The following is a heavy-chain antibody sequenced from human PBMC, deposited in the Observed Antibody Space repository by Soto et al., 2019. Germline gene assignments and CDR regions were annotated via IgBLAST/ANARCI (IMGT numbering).Heavy chain of an antibody. CDR1: GYSFTSYW. V-gene: IGHV5-51*01. Sequence: PGESLKISCXGSGYSFTSYWIGWVRQMPGKGLEWMGIIYPGDSDTRYSPSFQGQVTISADKSISTAYLQWSSLKASDTAMYYCARRTSYYDFWSGRNWFDPWGQGTLVTVSS. CDR2: IYPGDSDT. D-gene: IGHD3-3*01. CDR3: ARRTSYYDFWSGRNWFDP. J-gene: IGHJ5*02.